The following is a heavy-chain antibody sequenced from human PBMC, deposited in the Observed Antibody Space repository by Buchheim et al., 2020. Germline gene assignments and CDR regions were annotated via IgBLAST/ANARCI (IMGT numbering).Heavy chain of an antibody. Sequence: QVQLVESGGGVVQPGRSLRLSCAASGFTFSSHAMNWVRQAPTKGLEWVAVVSYDGSNKDYADSVKGRFNISRENSKKTLYLQMNSLRAEDTAVYYCAREELGYYDSSSYNYWGQGTL. CDR2: VSYDGSNK. CDR1: GFTFSSHA. J-gene: IGHJ4*02. D-gene: IGHD3-22*01. V-gene: IGHV3-30-3*01. CDR3: AREELGYYDSSSYNY.